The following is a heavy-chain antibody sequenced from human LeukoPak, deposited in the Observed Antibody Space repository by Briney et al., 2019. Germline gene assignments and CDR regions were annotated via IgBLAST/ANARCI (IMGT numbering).Heavy chain of an antibody. V-gene: IGHV4-4*07. CDR3: AREATRSGSSDYYHFVY. Sequence: SETLSLTCTVSGGSISIYYWSWIRQPAGKGLEWIGHIYTSGSTNYNPSLKSRVTMSVDTSKNQFSLKLSSVTAADTAVYYCAREATRSGSSDYYHFVYWGQGTLVTVSS. J-gene: IGHJ4*02. D-gene: IGHD3-22*01. CDR2: IYTSGST. CDR1: GGSISIYY.